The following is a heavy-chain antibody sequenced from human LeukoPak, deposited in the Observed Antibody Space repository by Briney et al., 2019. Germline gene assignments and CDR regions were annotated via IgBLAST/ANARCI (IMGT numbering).Heavy chain of an antibody. CDR2: MNPNSGNT. CDR3: ARCKSCSSTSCKTKGNYYGMDV. J-gene: IGHJ6*02. D-gene: IGHD2-2*01. V-gene: IGHV1-8*01. Sequence: ASVKVSCKASGYTFTSYDINWVRQATGQGLEWMGWMNPNSGNTGYAQKFQGRVTMTRNTSISTAYMELNSLRSEDTAVYYCARCKSCSSTSCKTKGNYYGMDVWGQGTTVTVSS. CDR1: GYTFTSYD.